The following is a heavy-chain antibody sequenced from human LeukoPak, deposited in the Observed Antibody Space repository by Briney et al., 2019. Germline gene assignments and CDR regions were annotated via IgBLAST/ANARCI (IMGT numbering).Heavy chain of an antibody. CDR2: IYYSGST. CDR3: ARRFWGASYYYYYYMDV. Sequence: SETLSLTCTVSGGSISSSSYYWGWIRQPPGKGLEWIGSIYYSGSTYYNPSLKSRVTISVDTSKNQFSLKLSSVTAADTAVYYCARRFWGASYYYYYYMDVWGKGTTVTISS. D-gene: IGHD3-16*01. V-gene: IGHV4-39*07. CDR1: GGSISSSSYY. J-gene: IGHJ6*03.